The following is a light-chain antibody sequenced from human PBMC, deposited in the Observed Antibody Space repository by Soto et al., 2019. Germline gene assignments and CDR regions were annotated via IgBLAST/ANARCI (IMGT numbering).Light chain of an antibody. J-gene: IGLJ2*01. CDR1: SSDVGGYNY. V-gene: IGLV2-14*03. Sequence: QSALTQPASVSGSPGQSITISCTGTSSDVGGYNYVSWYQHHPGKAPKLMIYDVSNRPSGVSNRFSGSKSGNTASLTISGLPAEDEADYYCSSYTSTNTVIFGGGTKLTVL. CDR2: DVS. CDR3: SSYTSTNTVI.